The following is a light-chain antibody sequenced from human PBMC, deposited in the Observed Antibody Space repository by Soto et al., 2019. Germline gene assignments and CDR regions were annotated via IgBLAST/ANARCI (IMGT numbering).Light chain of an antibody. CDR3: QTYNSAHGLT. CDR2: AAS. Sequence: DIQMTQSPSSLSASVGDRVTITCRASQGISNYLAWYQQKPGKVPKLLIYAASTLQSGVPSRFSGSGSGTDFTLTISSLQPEDVATYYCQTYNSAHGLTFGGGTKVEIK. CDR1: QGISNY. J-gene: IGKJ4*01. V-gene: IGKV1-27*01.